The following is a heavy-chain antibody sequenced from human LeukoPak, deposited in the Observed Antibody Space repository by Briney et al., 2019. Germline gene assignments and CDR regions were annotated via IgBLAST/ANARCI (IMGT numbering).Heavy chain of an antibody. CDR2: ISGSGGST. CDR3: AKGNDYYGSGSYSIWFDP. CDR1: GFTFSSYA. Sequence: PGGSLGLSCAASGFTFSSYALSWVRQAPGKGLEWVSAISGSGGSTYYAGSVKGRSTISRDNSKNTLYLQMNSLRAEDTAVYYCAKGNDYYGSGSYSIWFDPWGQGTLVTVSS. J-gene: IGHJ5*02. V-gene: IGHV3-23*01. D-gene: IGHD3-10*01.